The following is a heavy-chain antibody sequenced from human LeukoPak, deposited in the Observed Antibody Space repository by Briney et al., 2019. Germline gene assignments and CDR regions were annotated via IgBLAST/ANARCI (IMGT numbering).Heavy chain of an antibody. V-gene: IGHV5-51*01. CDR1: GYSFTSYW. CDR2: ICPGDSDT. J-gene: IGHJ4*02. CDR3: ARHIRGSSSPPGWLSGY. Sequence: GESLKISCKGSGYSFTSYWIGWVRQMRGKGLEWMGIICPGDSDTSYSPSFQGQVTISPDKSISTAYLQWSSLTASDTAMYYCARHIRGSSSPPGWLSGYWGQGTLVTVSS. D-gene: IGHD6-6*01.